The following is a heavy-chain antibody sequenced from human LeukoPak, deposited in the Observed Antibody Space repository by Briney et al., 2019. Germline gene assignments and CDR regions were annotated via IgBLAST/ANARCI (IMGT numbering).Heavy chain of an antibody. D-gene: IGHD7-27*01. Sequence: QASETLSLTCTVSGGSISSYYWSWIRQPAGKGLEWIGRIYSTGSANYNPSLKSRVTMSVDTSENQFSLKLSSVTAADTAVYYCARRLLGIFTFDYWGQGTLVTVSS. CDR3: ARRLLGIFTFDY. V-gene: IGHV4-4*07. CDR1: GGSISSYY. J-gene: IGHJ4*02. CDR2: IYSTGSA.